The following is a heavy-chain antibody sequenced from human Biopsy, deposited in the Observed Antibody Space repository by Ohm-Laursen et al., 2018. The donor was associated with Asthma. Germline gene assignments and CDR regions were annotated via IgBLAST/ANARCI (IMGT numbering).Heavy chain of an antibody. Sequence: SLRLSCAASGFSISSYGMHWVRQAPGKGLEWVTLIWYDGSKKYYSESVKGRFTIARDNSKNTLYLQMNSLRVEDTAVYYCARGREGSGSYFTSHWFAPWGQGNLVTVSS. CDR3: ARGREGSGSYFTSHWFAP. V-gene: IGHV3-33*01. D-gene: IGHD3-10*01. J-gene: IGHJ5*02. CDR1: GFSISSYG. CDR2: IWYDGSKK.